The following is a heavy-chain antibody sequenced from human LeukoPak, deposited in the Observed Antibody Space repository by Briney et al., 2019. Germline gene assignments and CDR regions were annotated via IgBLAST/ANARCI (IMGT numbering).Heavy chain of an antibody. V-gene: IGHV1-69*04. CDR3: ARGDTTVTMNY. J-gene: IGHJ4*02. Sequence: ASVKVSCKASGGTFSSYAISWVRQAPGQGLERMGRIIPILGIANYAQKFQGRVTITADKSTSTAYMELSSLRSEDTAVYYCARGDTTVTMNYWGQGTLVTVSS. CDR2: IIPILGIA. CDR1: GGTFSSYA. D-gene: IGHD4-17*01.